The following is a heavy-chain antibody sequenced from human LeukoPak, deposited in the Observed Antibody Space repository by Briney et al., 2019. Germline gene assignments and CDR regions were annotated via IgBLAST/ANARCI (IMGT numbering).Heavy chain of an antibody. J-gene: IGHJ4*02. CDR3: ARYSSGWYDY. CDR2: ISSSSSYI. Sequence: GGSLRLSCAASGFTFSSYSMNWVRQAPGKGLEWVSSISSSSSYIYYADSVKGRFTISRDNAKNSLYPQMNSLRAEDTAVYYCARYSSGWYDYWGQGTLVTVSS. CDR1: GFTFSSYS. D-gene: IGHD6-19*01. V-gene: IGHV3-21*01.